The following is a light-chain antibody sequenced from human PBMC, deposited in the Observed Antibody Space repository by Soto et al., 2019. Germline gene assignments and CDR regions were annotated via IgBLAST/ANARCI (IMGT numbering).Light chain of an antibody. Sequence: IVLTHSPGTLSLSPWESATLSCGASQSVSSRFLAWYQQKPGRAPRVLIYDASTRATGVPDRFSGSGSGTGFTLTISRLEPEDFAVYYCQQYGGSPVNFGQGTRLEIK. CDR2: DAS. V-gene: IGKV3D-20*01. J-gene: IGKJ5*01. CDR3: QQYGGSPVN. CDR1: QSVSSRF.